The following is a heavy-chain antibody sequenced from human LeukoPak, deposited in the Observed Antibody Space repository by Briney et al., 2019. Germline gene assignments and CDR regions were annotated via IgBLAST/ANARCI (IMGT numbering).Heavy chain of an antibody. D-gene: IGHD2-15*01. CDR2: ISSSGSAI. CDR3: VRVKGSYFDY. V-gene: IGHV3-48*01. Sequence: PGGSLRLSCAASGFPLSSYSINWVRQAPGKGLEWVSYISSSGSAIYYVDSAKGRFTVSRDNAKNSLFLQMNSPGAEDTAVYYCVRVKGSYFDYWGQGALVTVSS. J-gene: IGHJ4*02. CDR1: GFPLSSYS.